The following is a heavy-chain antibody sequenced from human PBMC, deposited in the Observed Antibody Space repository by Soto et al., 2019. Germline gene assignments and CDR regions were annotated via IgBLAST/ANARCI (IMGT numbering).Heavy chain of an antibody. CDR2: ISYDGSNK. Sequence: AGGAPRPSFSAPEFPFSSFSIHWGPPAPGKGLEWVAVISYDGSNKYYADSVKGRFTISRDNSKNTLYLQMNSLRAEDTAVYYCARDLRSGRPRNLDYWGQGTLVTVSS. J-gene: IGHJ4*02. V-gene: IGHV3-30-3*01. D-gene: IGHD6-19*01. CDR3: ARDLRSGRPRNLDY. CDR1: EFPFSSFS.